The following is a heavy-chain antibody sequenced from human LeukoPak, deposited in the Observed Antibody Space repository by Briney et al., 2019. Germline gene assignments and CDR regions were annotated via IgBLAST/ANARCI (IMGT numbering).Heavy chain of an antibody. CDR2: ISDSGGST. J-gene: IGHJ5*02. D-gene: IGHD3-22*01. V-gene: IGHV3-23*01. CDR1: GFTFSSYA. CDR3: AKDSYYYDSSGYYKFDP. Sequence: GGSLRLSCAASGFTFSSYAMSWVRQAPGKGLEWVSAISDSGGSTYYADSVKGRFTISRDNSKNTLYLQMNSLRAEDTAVYYCAKDSYYYDSSGYYKFDPWGQGTLVTVSS.